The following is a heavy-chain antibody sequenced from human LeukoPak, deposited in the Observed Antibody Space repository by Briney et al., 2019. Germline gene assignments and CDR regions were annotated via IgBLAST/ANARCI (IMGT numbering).Heavy chain of an antibody. Sequence: GASVKVSCKASGYTFTSYYMHWVRQAPGQGLEWMGWINPNSGGTKYEQKFQGRVTMTRDTSISTAYMELSRLRYDGTAVYFCARSSAVTGPYYFDSWGQGTLVTVSS. V-gene: IGHV1-2*02. CDR1: GYTFTSYY. J-gene: IGHJ4*02. CDR3: ARSSAVTGPYYFDS. D-gene: IGHD2-21*02. CDR2: INPNSGGT.